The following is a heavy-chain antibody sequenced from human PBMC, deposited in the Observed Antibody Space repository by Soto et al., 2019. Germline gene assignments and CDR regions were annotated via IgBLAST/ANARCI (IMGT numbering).Heavy chain of an antibody. CDR1: GYTFTRYY. V-gene: IGHV1-46*03. CDR2: INPSGGST. CDR3: ARDRMRIAAAGIHYYYYMDV. D-gene: IGHD6-13*01. Sequence: ASVKVSCKASGYTFTRYYMHWVRQAPGQGLEWMGIINPSGGSTSYAQKFQGRVTMTRDTSTSTVYMELSSLRSEDTAVYYCARDRMRIAAAGIHYYYYMDVWGKGTSVTVSS. J-gene: IGHJ6*03.